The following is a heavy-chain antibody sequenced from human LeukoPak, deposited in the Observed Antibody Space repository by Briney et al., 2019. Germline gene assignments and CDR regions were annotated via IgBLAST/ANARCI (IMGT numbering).Heavy chain of an antibody. D-gene: IGHD5-12*01. Sequence: GRSLRLSCTISGFIFGDYGFNWVRPAPGKGLEWVGFIRRKAHDWTPQYAASVQGRFTISRDDSKSVAYLQMNTLKTEDTGIYYCTRAGGYDNYLDYWGKGTLVTVSS. CDR2: IRRKAHDWTP. CDR3: TRAGGYDNYLDY. J-gene: IGHJ4*02. V-gene: IGHV3-49*04. CDR1: GFIFGDYG.